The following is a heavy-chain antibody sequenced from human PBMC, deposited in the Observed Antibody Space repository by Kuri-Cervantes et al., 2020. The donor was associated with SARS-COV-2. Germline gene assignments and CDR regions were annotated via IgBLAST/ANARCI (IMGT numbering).Heavy chain of an antibody. Sequence: SETLSLTCAVYGGSFSGYYWSWIRQPPGKGLEWIGEIHHSGSTNYNPSLKSRVTISVDTSKNQFSLKLSSVTAADTAVYCCARGVGAAVAGTLITIYYYYGMDVWGQGTTVTVSS. V-gene: IGHV4-34*01. J-gene: IGHJ6*02. CDR3: ARGVGAAVAGTLITIYYYYGMDV. CDR2: IHHSGST. CDR1: GGSFSGYY. D-gene: IGHD6-19*01.